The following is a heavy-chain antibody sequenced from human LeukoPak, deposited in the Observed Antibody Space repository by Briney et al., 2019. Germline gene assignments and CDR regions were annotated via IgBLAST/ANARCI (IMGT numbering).Heavy chain of an antibody. CDR1: GFTFSSYG. CDR3: ARDYYDSSGYPYFDY. V-gene: IGHV3-33*01. J-gene: IGHJ4*02. D-gene: IGHD3-22*01. Sequence: GRSLRLSCAASGFTFSSYGMHWVRQAPGKGLEWVAVIWYDGSNKYYADSVKGRFTISRDNSKNTLYLQMNSLRAEETAVYYCARDYYDSSGYPYFDYWGQGTLVTVSS. CDR2: IWYDGSNK.